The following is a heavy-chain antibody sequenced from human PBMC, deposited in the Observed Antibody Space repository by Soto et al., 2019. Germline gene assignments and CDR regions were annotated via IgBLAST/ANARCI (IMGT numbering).Heavy chain of an antibody. D-gene: IGHD2-15*01. CDR1: GYTFTSYY. J-gene: IGHJ4*02. CDR2: INPNSGGT. CDR3: ARGEAALSPLDY. V-gene: IGHV1-2*04. Sequence: ASVKVSCKASGYTFTSYYMHWVRQAPGQGLEWMGWINPNSGGTNYAQKFQGWVTMTRDTSISTAYMELSRLRSDDTAVYYCARGEAALSPLDYWGQGTLVTVSS.